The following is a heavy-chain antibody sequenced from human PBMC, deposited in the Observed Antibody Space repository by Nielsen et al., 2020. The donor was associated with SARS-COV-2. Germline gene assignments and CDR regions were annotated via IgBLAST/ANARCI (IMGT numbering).Heavy chain of an antibody. CDR3: AKAILYYYGSGSYTLHY. CDR1: GFTFSSYA. J-gene: IGHJ4*02. V-gene: IGHV3-23*01. CDR2: ISGSGGST. Sequence: GGSLRLSCAASGFTFSSYAMSWVRQAPGKGLEWVSAISGSGGSTYYADSVKGRFTISRDNSKNTLYLQMNSLRAEDTAVYYCAKAILYYYGSGSYTLHYWGQGTLVTVSS. D-gene: IGHD3-10*01.